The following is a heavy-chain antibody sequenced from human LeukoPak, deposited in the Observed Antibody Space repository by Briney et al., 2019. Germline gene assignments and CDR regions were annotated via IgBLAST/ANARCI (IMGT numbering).Heavy chain of an antibody. J-gene: IGHJ4*02. CDR1: GFTFSSSTFGSYT. CDR3: ARDLDYSTGFDY. V-gene: IGHV3-21*01. Sequence: PGGSLRLSCATSGFTFSSSTFGSYTMNWVRQAPGKGLHWVSSISSTGTYIYYTDSVKGRFTISRDIANSLLYLQMNSLRADDTAVYYCARDLDYSTGFDYWGQGTLVTVYS. CDR2: ISSTGTYI. D-gene: IGHD4-11*01.